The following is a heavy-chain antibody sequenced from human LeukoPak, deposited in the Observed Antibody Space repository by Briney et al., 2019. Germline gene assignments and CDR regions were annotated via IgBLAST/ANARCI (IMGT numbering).Heavy chain of an antibody. Sequence: SETLSLTCAVYGGSFSGYYWSWIHQPPGKGLEWIGEINHSGSTNYNPSLKSRVTISVDTSKNQFSLKLSSVTAADTAVYYCARVGVLYYGSGSYYKEVFDYWGPGTLVTVSS. CDR3: ARVGVLYYGSGSYYKEVFDY. CDR1: GGSFSGYY. J-gene: IGHJ4*02. D-gene: IGHD3-10*01. V-gene: IGHV4-34*01. CDR2: INHSGST.